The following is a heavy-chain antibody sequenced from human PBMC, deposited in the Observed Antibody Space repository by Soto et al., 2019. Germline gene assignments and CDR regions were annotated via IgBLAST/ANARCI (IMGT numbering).Heavy chain of an antibody. V-gene: IGHV3-64*01. CDR1: GFTFSSYD. CDR2: ISSNGGTT. D-gene: IGHD1-7*01. J-gene: IGHJ4*02. CDR3: VRRVSGNYDY. Sequence: EVQLAESGGGMVQPGGSLRLSCVASGFTFSSYDMHWVRQAPGKGLEYVSSISSNGGTTYYGNSVKGRFTISRDNSTNTLYLQMGSLRAEAMAVYYCVRRVSGNYDYWGQGTLVTVSS.